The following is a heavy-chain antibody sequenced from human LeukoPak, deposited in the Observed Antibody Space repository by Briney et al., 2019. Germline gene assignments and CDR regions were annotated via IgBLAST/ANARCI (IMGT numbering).Heavy chain of an antibody. D-gene: IGHD3-10*01. J-gene: IGHJ4*02. CDR3: ARYVVYGSGKYYFDY. V-gene: IGHV4-39*01. CDR1: GGSISSSNYF. CDR2: INYGGTT. Sequence: PSETLSLTCTVSGGSISSSNYFWSWIRQPPGQELEWIASINYGGTTYYTPSLKSRVTISVDTSKNQFSLRLTSVTAAHTAVYLCARYVVYGSGKYYFDYWGQGSLVSVSS.